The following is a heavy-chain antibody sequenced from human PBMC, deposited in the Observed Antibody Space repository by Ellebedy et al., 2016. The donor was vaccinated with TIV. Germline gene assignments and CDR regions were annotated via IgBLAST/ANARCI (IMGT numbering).Heavy chain of an antibody. CDR3: AKSAGIAVASCMDV. V-gene: IGHV3-23*01. J-gene: IGHJ6*02. CDR1: GFTLSSYA. D-gene: IGHD6-13*01. Sequence: PGGSLRLSFAASGFTLSSYAMSWVRQAPGKGLEWVASITPGGASIYYADSVKGRFTVSRDNSRTTLYLQMNSPRADDTAVYYCAKSAGIAVASCMDVWGQGTTVTVSS. CDR2: ITPGGASI.